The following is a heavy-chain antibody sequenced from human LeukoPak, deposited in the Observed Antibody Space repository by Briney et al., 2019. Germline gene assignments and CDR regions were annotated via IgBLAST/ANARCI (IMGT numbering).Heavy chain of an antibody. CDR2: ISYDGSNK. Sequence: GRSLRLSCAASGFTFSSYGMHWVRQAPGKGLEWVAVISYDGSNKYYADSVKGRFTISRDNSKNTLYLQMNSLRSEDTAVYYCAFYSETYFDYWGQGTLVTLSS. CDR3: AFYSETYFDY. CDR1: GFTFSSYG. J-gene: IGHJ4*02. V-gene: IGHV3-30*03. D-gene: IGHD2-21*01.